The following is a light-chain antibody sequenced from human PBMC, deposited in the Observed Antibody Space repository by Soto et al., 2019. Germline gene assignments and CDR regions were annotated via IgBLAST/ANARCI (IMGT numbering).Light chain of an antibody. CDR3: QQYNSYPLT. V-gene: IGKV1-5*01. Sequence: DIQMTQSPSAVSASVGDRGTIPCRASQSISSWLAWYQQKPGKAPKLLIYDASSLESGVPSRFSGSGSGAEFTLTISSLQPDDFATYYCQQYNSYPLTFGGGTKVDIK. CDR2: DAS. CDR1: QSISSW. J-gene: IGKJ4*01.